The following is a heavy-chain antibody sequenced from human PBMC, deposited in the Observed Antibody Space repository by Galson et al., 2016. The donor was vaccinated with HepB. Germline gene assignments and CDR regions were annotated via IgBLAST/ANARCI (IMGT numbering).Heavy chain of an antibody. CDR2: ISPSGST. CDR1: GDSIGSYF. D-gene: IGHD4/OR15-4a*01. V-gene: IGHV4-4*07. CDR3: ARDLKAVPGAEEYDAFDI. Sequence: LSLTCTVSGDSIGSYFWSWIRQPAGKRLEWIGRISPSGSTDSNPSLKSRVTMSLDTSKKRLSLKMTSVTAADTAMYFCARDLKAVPGAEEYDAFDIWGQGTLVTVSS. J-gene: IGHJ3*02.